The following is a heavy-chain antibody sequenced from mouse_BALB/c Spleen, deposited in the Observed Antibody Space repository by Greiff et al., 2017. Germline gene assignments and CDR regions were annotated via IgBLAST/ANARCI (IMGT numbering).Heavy chain of an antibody. J-gene: IGHJ4*01. CDR2: IWSGGST. CDR3: ARKGGPHYAMDY. D-gene: IGHD1-1*02. Sequence: VMLVESGPGLVQPSQSLSITCTVSGFSLTSYGVHWVRQSPGKGLEWLGVIWSGGSTDYNAAFISRLSISKDNSKSQVFFKMNSLQANDTAIYYCARKGGPHYAMDYWGQGTSVTVSS. V-gene: IGHV2-2*02. CDR1: GFSLTSYG.